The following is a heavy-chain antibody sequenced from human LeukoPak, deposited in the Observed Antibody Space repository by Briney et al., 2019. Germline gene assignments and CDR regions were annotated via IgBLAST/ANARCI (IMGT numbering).Heavy chain of an antibody. V-gene: IGHV3-53*01. J-gene: IGHJ4*02. CDR1: GFTVSSNY. Sequence: GGSLRLSCAASGFTVSSNYMSWVRQAPGKGLEWVSVIYSGGSTYYADSVKGRFTISRDNAKNSLYLQMNSLRAEDTAVYYCARDLFDYWGQGTLVTVSS. CDR3: ARDLFDY. CDR2: IYSGGST.